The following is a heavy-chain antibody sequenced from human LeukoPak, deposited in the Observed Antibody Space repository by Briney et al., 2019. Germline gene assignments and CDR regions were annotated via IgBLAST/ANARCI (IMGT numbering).Heavy chain of an antibody. CDR2: INLNSGAT. Sequence: GASVKVSCKTSGYTFSDYSIHWLRQAPGQGLEWRGRINLNSGATSYAQNYQGRVTMTRDTSISTAYMELSGLTSDDTAVYYCARGGSGSGYLYYFDYRGQGTLVSVSS. CDR3: ARGGSGSGYLYYFDY. J-gene: IGHJ4*02. D-gene: IGHD3-10*01. V-gene: IGHV1-2*06. CDR1: GYTFSDYS.